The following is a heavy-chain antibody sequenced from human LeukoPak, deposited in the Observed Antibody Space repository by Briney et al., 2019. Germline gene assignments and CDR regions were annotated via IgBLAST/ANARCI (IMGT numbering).Heavy chain of an antibody. J-gene: IGHJ4*02. Sequence: GGSLRLSCAASGFTFSSYAMHWVRQAPGKGLEWVAVISYDGSNKYYADSVKGRFTISRDNSKNTLYLQMNSLRAEETAAYYCARDRGNTAMVISYCGQGTLVTVSS. CDR1: GFTFSSYA. CDR3: ARDRGNTAMVISY. V-gene: IGHV3-30*04. CDR2: ISYDGSNK. D-gene: IGHD5-18*01.